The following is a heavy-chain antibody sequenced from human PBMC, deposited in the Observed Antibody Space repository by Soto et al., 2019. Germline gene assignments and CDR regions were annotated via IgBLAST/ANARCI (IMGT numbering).Heavy chain of an antibody. CDR2: IKQDGSEK. Sequence: GGSLRLSCAASGFPFSSYWMSWVRQAPGKGLEWVANIKQDGSEKYYVGSVKGRFTISRDNAKNSLYLQMNSLRAEDTAVYYCARDRRAARCDYYYGMDVWGQGTTVTVYS. J-gene: IGHJ6*02. CDR1: GFPFSSYW. CDR3: ARDRRAARCDYYYGMDV. V-gene: IGHV3-7*01. D-gene: IGHD6-6*01.